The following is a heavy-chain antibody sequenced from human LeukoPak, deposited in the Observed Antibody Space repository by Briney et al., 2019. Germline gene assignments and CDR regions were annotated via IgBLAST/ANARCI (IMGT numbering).Heavy chain of an antibody. V-gene: IGHV3-48*03. CDR3: ARDFILDY. CDR2: ISSSGSTI. D-gene: IGHD2/OR15-2a*01. Sequence: GGPLRLSCAASGFTFSSYELTWFRQAPGKGLEWVSHISSSGSTIYYADSVKGRFTISRDNAKNPLYLQMNSLRAEDTAVYYCARDFILDYWGQGTLVTVSS. J-gene: IGHJ4*02. CDR1: GFTFSSYE.